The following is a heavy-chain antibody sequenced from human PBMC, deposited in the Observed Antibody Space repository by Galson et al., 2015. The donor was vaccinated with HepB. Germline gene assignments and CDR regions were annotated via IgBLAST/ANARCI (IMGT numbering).Heavy chain of an antibody. CDR3: ARLEYGDYVYDAFDI. CDR1: GFTFSSYG. J-gene: IGHJ3*02. D-gene: IGHD4-17*01. Sequence: SLRLSCAASGFTFSSYGMHWVRQAPGKGLEWVSGISWNSGSIGYADSVKGRFTISRDNAKNSLYLQMNSLRAEDTALYYCARLEYGDYVYDAFDIWGQGTMVTVSS. V-gene: IGHV3-9*01. CDR2: ISWNSGSI.